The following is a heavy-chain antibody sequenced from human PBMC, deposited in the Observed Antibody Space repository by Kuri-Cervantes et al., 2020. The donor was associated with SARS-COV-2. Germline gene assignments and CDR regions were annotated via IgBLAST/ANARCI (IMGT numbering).Heavy chain of an antibody. D-gene: IGHD3-3*01. J-gene: IGHJ6*02. Sequence: GESLKISCAASGYTFTSYATHWVRQAPGQRLEWMGWINAGNGNTKYSQKFQGRVTITRDTSASTAYMELSSLRSEDTAVYYCARGIFGVVYYYYGMDVWGQGTTVTVSS. CDR2: INAGNGNT. V-gene: IGHV1-3*01. CDR3: ARGIFGVVYYYYGMDV. CDR1: GYTFTSYA.